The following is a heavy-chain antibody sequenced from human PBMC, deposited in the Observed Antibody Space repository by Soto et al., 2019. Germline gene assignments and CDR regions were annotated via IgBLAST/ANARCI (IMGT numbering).Heavy chain of an antibody. CDR2: IHPGDSNT. Sequence: GVFLKISCRGAGYSCTSNWIGWVRQMPGKGLEWMGIIHPGDSNTRYSPSSQGQVTISADKSISTAYLQWSSLKASDTAMYYCARPHKWNANDAFDIWGHGTMVTVSS. D-gene: IGHD1-20*01. CDR1: GYSCTSNW. V-gene: IGHV5-51*01. J-gene: IGHJ3*02. CDR3: ARPHKWNANDAFDI.